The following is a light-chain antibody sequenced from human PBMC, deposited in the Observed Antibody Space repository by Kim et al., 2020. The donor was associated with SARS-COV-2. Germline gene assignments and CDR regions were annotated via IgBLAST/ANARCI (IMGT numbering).Light chain of an antibody. CDR2: DAS. Sequence: AIQLTQSPSSLSASGGDRVTITCRASQGISSALAWYQQKPGKAPKLLIYDASSLESGVPSRFSRSGSGTDFTLTISSLQPEDFATYYCQQFNSYLFTFGPGTKVDIK. CDR3: QQFNSYLFT. J-gene: IGKJ3*01. V-gene: IGKV1-13*02. CDR1: QGISSA.